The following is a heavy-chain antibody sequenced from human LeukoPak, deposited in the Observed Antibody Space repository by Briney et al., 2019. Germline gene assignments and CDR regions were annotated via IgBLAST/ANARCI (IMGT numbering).Heavy chain of an antibody. D-gene: IGHD3-3*01. V-gene: IGHV4-34*01. CDR1: GGSFSGYY. J-gene: IGHJ5*02. Sequence: SETLSLTCAVYGGSFSGYYWSWIRQPPGKGLEWIGEINHSGSTNYNTSLKSRVTISVDTSKNQFSLKLSSVTAADTAVYYCARGAPFWSGYWFDPWGQGTLVTVSS. CDR2: INHSGST. CDR3: ARGAPFWSGYWFDP.